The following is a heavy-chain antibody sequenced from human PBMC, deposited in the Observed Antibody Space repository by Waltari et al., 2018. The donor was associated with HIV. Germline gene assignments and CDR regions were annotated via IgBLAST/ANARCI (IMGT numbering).Heavy chain of an antibody. V-gene: IGHV1-2*02. CDR2: INTNTGDT. D-gene: IGHD2-2*01. CDR1: GFTFPVFFF. CDR3: ERQMPFYDAFDI. J-gene: IGHJ3*02. Sequence: QVQLVQAGAAVKKPGASVTVSCKTSGFTFPVFFFIHWVPQAPGQGLEWIGWINTNTGDTDLAETFQGRVTMTRDTSVRTAYMDLRRLKSDDTADYYCERQMPFYDAFDIWGQGTMVTVSS.